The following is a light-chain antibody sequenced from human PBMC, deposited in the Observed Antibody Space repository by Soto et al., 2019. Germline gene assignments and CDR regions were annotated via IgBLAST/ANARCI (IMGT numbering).Light chain of an antibody. V-gene: IGKV1-39*01. CDR2: AAS. Sequence: DIQMTQSPSSLSASVGDRVTITCRASQSISSYLNWYQQKPGKPPKLLIYAASSLQSGVPSRFSGGGSGTDFTLTISSLQPEDFATYYCQQSYSTPYTFGQGTKLEIK. CDR3: QQSYSTPYT. J-gene: IGKJ2*01. CDR1: QSISSY.